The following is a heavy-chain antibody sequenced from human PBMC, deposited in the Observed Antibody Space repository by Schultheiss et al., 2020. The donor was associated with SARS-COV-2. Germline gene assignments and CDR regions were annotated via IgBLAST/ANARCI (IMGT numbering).Heavy chain of an antibody. J-gene: IGHJ5*02. Sequence: SETLSLTCTVSGDSISSYYWSWIRQPPGKGLEWIGYIYYSGSTYYNPSLKSRVTISVDTSKNEFSLKLSSVTAADTAVYYCARENRNKGSYDLLILNGWFDPWGQGTLVTVSS. D-gene: IGHD3-10*01. CDR3: ARENRNKGSYDLLILNGWFDP. CDR1: GDSISSYY. CDR2: IYYSGST. V-gene: IGHV4-59*01.